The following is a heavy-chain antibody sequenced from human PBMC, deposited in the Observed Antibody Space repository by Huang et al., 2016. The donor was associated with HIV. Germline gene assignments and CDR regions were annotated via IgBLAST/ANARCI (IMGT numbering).Heavy chain of an antibody. V-gene: IGHV3-21*01. D-gene: IGHD3-22*01. CDR3: ARAETYYYDTSGYLSQGRFDY. CDR2: TSSSSSYM. Sequence: EVQLVESGGGLVKPGGSLRLSCEVSGFTFSIYSMNWVRQDPGKGVEWVASTSSSSSYMYYADSVKGRFTISRDNAKNSLYLQMNSLRVEDTAMYYCARAETYYYDTSGYLSQGRFDYWGQGTLVTVSS. CDR1: GFTFSIYS. J-gene: IGHJ4*02.